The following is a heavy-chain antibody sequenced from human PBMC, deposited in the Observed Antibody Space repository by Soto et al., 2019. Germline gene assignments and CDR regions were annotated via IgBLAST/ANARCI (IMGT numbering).Heavy chain of an antibody. Sequence: QLQLQESGPGLVKPSETLSLTCTVSGGSISSSNYYWGWIRQPPGKGLEWIGSIYYSGSTYYNSSLKSRVTISVDTSRNQYSLKLTSVTAADTAVYYCATLPHNGDPKAGFWGQGTLVTVSS. CDR3: ATLPHNGDPKAGF. CDR1: GGSISSSNYY. J-gene: IGHJ4*02. CDR2: IYYSGST. D-gene: IGHD4-17*01. V-gene: IGHV4-39*01.